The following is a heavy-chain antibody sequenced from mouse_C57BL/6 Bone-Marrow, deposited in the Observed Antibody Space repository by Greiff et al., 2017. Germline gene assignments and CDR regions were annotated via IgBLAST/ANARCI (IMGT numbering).Heavy chain of an antibody. Sequence: QVQLQQSGAELARPGASVKLSCKASGYTFTSYGISWVKQRTGKGLEWIGQIYPGDGDTNYNGKFKGKATLTADKSSSTAYMQLSSLTSEDSAVYFCASGRLRRRFAYWGQGTLVTVSA. CDR1: GYTFTSYG. CDR2: IYPGDGDT. J-gene: IGHJ3*01. CDR3: ASGRLRRRFAY. D-gene: IGHD2-4*01. V-gene: IGHV1-81*01.